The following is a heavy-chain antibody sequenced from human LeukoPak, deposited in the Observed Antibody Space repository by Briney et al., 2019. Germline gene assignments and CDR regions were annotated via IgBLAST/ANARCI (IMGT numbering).Heavy chain of an antibody. J-gene: IGHJ4*02. CDR3: ARGDDYDLPRALDY. D-gene: IGHD3-3*01. CDR1: GYTFTGYY. CDR2: INPNSGGT. Sequence: GASVNVSCKASGYTFTGYYMHWVRQAPGQGLEWMGWINPNSGGTNYAQKFQGWVTMTRDTSISTAYMELSRLRSDDTAVYYCARGDDYDLPRALDYWGQGTLVTVSS. V-gene: IGHV1-2*04.